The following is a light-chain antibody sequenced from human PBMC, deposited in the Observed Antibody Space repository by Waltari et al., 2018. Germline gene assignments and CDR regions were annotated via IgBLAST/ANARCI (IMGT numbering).Light chain of an antibody. Sequence: QSALTQPASVSGSPGQSITISCTGTNSDIGSYTLVSWYQQQPGRAPKPIIFEVSKRPAGVSNRCSGSRSHNTASLTISGLQAEDEADYYCGSYTGAGTLFGVGTKLTVL. J-gene: IGLJ3*02. CDR1: NSDIGSYTL. CDR2: EVS. V-gene: IGLV2-23*02. CDR3: GSYTGAGTL.